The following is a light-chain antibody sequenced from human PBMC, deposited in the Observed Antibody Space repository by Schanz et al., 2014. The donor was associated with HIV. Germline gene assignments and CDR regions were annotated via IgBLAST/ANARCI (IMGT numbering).Light chain of an antibody. CDR3: SSYTTSSPRV. Sequence: QSALTQPASVSGSPGQSITISCTGTSSDVGGYNYVSWYQQHPGKAPKLMIYDVSNRPSGVSSRFSGSKSGNTASLTISGLQPEDEADYYCSSYTTSSPRVFGGGTKLTVL. V-gene: IGLV2-14*03. CDR2: DVS. CDR1: SSDVGGYNY. J-gene: IGLJ2*01.